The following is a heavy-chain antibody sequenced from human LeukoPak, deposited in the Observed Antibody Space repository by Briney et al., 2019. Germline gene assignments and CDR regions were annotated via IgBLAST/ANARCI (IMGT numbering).Heavy chain of an antibody. Sequence: GGSLRLSCAASGFTFSTYAMHWVRQAPGKGLEWVAVILYDGSNKLYADSVKGRFTISRDNSKNTLYLQMNSLRAEDTAVYYCAKDLVGSVSGFDYWGQGTLVTVSS. CDR1: GFTFSTYA. CDR3: AKDLVGSVSGFDY. D-gene: IGHD2-15*01. CDR2: ILYDGSNK. J-gene: IGHJ4*02. V-gene: IGHV3-30*04.